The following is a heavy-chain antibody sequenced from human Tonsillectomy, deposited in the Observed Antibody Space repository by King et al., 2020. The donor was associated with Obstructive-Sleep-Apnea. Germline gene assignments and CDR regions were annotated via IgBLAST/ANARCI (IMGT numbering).Heavy chain of an antibody. V-gene: IGHV4-30-4*07. CDR1: GGAISSGGDS. D-gene: IGHD3-22*01. CDR2: MYYTGSI. J-gene: IGHJ6*02. Sequence: VQLQESGPGLVKPSQTLSLTCVVSGGAISSGGDSWTWIRQPPGKGLEWIGYMYYTGSIYYNPSLKSRVTISVDTSKNQFSLKLSSVTAADTAVYYCARDRGPWGYYYYGMDVWGQGTTVTVSS. CDR3: ARDRGPWGYYYYGMDV.